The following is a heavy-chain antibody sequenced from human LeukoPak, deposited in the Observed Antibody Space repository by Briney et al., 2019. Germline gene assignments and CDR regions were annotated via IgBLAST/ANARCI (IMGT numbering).Heavy chain of an antibody. Sequence: PGGSLRLSCAASGFTFSSYGMHWVRQAPGKGLEWVAFIRYDGSNKYYADSVKGRFTISRDNSKNTPYLQMNSLRAEDTAVYYCAKVPTTVTFYYYYYGMDVWGQGTTVTVSS. CDR1: GFTFSSYG. V-gene: IGHV3-30*02. CDR3: AKVPTTVTFYYYYYGMDV. D-gene: IGHD4-17*01. J-gene: IGHJ6*02. CDR2: IRYDGSNK.